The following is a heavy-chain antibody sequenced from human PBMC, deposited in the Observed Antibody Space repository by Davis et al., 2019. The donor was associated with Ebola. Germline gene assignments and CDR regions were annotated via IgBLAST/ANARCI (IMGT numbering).Heavy chain of an antibody. Sequence: PGGSLRLSCVASGLSLNSCAMSLVRQAPGKGLEWVSGIGSDSGTHYADSVRGRFTISRDDSKNTLYLQMNSLRGEDTAVYYCAKDLFWWSASDVWGQGTTVTVS. CDR2: IGSDSGT. CDR3: AKDLFWWSASDV. CDR1: GLSLNSCA. V-gene: IGHV3-23*01. J-gene: IGHJ6*02. D-gene: IGHD2-8*02.